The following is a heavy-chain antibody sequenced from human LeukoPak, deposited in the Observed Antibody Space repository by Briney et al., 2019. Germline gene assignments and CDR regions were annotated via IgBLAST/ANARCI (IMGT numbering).Heavy chain of an antibody. CDR3: AKGHIAVAGYYFDY. V-gene: IGHV3-7*03. J-gene: IGHJ4*02. CDR1: GFTFSNYW. Sequence: GGSLRLSCAASGFTFSNYWMNWVRQAPGKGLQWVANINRDGREEYYVDSVKGRFTISRDNAKNSLYLQMNSLRAEDTALYYCAKGHIAVAGYYFDYWGQGTLVTVSS. CDR2: INRDGREE. D-gene: IGHD6-19*01.